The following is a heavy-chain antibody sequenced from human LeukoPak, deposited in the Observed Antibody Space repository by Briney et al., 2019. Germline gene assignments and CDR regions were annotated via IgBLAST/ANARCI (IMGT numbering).Heavy chain of an antibody. Sequence: SETLSLTCTVSGGSISSYYWSWIRQPPGKGLEWIGYIYYSGSTNYNPSLKSRVTISVDTSKNQFSLKLSSVTAADTAVYYCASVYYDSSGPQFDYWGQGTLVTVSS. CDR1: GGSISSYY. CDR2: IYYSGST. D-gene: IGHD3-22*01. J-gene: IGHJ4*02. CDR3: ASVYYDSSGPQFDY. V-gene: IGHV4-59*01.